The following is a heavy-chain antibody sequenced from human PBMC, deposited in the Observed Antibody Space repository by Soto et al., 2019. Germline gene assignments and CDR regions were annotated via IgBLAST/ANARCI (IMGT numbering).Heavy chain of an antibody. CDR3: ARDLDSNYDGYYGMDV. J-gene: IGHJ6*02. CDR2: IYYSGST. Sequence: LSLTCTVSGGSISSGGYYWSWIRQHPGKGLEWIGYIYYSGSTYYNPSLKSRVTISVDTSKNQFSLKLSSVTAADTAVYYCARDLDSNYDGYYGMDVWGQGTTVTVSS. V-gene: IGHV4-31*03. CDR1: GGSISSGGYY. D-gene: IGHD4-4*01.